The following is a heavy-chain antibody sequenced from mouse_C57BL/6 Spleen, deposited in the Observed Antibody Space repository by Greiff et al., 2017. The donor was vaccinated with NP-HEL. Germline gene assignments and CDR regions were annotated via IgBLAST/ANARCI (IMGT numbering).Heavy chain of an antibody. V-gene: IGHV5-17*01. CDR1: GFTFSDYG. CDR3: ARKRKVYAMDY. Sequence: EVMLVESGGGLVKPGGSLKLSCAASGFTFSDYGMHWVRQAPEQGLEWVAYISSGSSTIYYADTVKGRFTISRDNAKNTLFLHMTSRRSEDTAMYYCARKRKVYAMDYWGQGTSVTVSS. CDR2: ISSGSSTI. J-gene: IGHJ4*01.